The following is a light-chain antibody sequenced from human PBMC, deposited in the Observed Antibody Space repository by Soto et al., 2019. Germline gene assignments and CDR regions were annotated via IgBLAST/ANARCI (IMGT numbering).Light chain of an antibody. J-gene: IGLJ1*01. V-gene: IGLV3-25*02. CDR1: ALPKQY. CDR2: KDN. Sequence: SYYLTQPPSVSVSPGQTARITCSGDALPKQYAYWYQQKPGQAPVVVIYKDNGRPSGIPERFSGSSSGTTVTLTISGVQAEDEAYYYCQSSDSSGRYPYVFGTGTKVTVL. CDR3: QSSDSSGRYPYV.